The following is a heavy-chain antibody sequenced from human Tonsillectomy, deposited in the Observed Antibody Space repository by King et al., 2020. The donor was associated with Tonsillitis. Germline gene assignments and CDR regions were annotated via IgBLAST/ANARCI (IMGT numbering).Heavy chain of an antibody. D-gene: IGHD6-13*01. CDR1: GVTFSSYA. CDR2: ISGDGGST. V-gene: IGHV3-43*02. CDR3: AKDGDPYRSSWYVCYLYYIDV. Sequence: QLVQSGGGVVQPGGSLKLSCKASGVTFSSYAMHWVRQAPGKGLEWVSLISGDGGSTYYADSVKGRVTISGDNSKNTLYLQMNSLRTDDTALYYCAKDGDPYRSSWYVCYLYYIDVWGKGTTVTVSS. J-gene: IGHJ6*03.